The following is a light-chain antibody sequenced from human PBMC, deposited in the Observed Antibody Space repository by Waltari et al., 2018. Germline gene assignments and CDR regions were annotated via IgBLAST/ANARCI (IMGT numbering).Light chain of an antibody. CDR2: DAS. J-gene: IGKJ2*01. CDR1: QSVSSN. V-gene: IGKV3-15*01. Sequence: EIVMTQSPATLSVSPGERATLSCRASQSVSSNLAWYQQKLGQAPRLLIYDASTRATGIPARFSGSGSGTEFTLTIGSLQSEDFAVYYCQQYSNWPPYTFGQGTKLEIK. CDR3: QQYSNWPPYT.